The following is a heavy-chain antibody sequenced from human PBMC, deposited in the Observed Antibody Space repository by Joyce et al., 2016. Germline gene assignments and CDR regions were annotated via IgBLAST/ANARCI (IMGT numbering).Heavy chain of an antibody. D-gene: IGHD6-19*01. CDR3: ARDGRSSGGDY. CDR2: ISSSSTIK. J-gene: IGHJ4*02. CDR1: GFTFSKYG. Sequence: EVQLVESGGGLVEPGGSLRFSCAASGFTFSKYGINWVRQAPGKGLEWVSYISSSSTIKQYADSVKGLFTISRDSAKNSLYLQMNSLRVEDTAVYYCARDGRSSGGDYLGQGTLVTVSS. V-gene: IGHV3-48*01.